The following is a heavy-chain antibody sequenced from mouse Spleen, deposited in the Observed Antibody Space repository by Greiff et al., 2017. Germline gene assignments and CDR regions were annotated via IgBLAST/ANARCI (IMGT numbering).Heavy chain of an antibody. Sequence: QVQLQQSGPGLVAPSQSLSITCTVSGFSLTSYGVHWVRQPPGKGLEWLGVIWAGGSTNYNSALMSRLSISKDNSKSQVFLKMNSLQTDDTAMYYCARDGYDDGAPFDYWGQGTTLTVSS. CDR1: GFSLTSYG. CDR2: IWAGGST. J-gene: IGHJ2*01. V-gene: IGHV2-9*02. D-gene: IGHD2-2*01. CDR3: ARDGYDDGAPFDY.